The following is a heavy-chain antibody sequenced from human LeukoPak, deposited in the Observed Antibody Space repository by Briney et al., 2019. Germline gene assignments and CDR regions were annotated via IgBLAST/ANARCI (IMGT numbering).Heavy chain of an antibody. CDR2: INPNSGGT. J-gene: IGHJ4*02. V-gene: IGHV1-2*04. CDR3: ARDSDFYYGSGSLDY. Sequence: ASVKVSCTASGYTFTGYYMHWVRQAPGQGLEWMGWINPNSGGTNYAQKFQGWVTMTRDTSISTAYMELSRLRSDDTAVYYCARDSDFYYGSGSLDYWGQGTLVTVSS. D-gene: IGHD3-10*01. CDR1: GYTFTGYY.